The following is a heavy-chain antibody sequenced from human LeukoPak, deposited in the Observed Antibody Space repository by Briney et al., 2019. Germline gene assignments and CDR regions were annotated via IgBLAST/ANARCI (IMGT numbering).Heavy chain of an antibody. Sequence: ASVTVSCKASGYTFTSYAMHWVRQAPGQRLEWMGWINAGNGNTKYSQKFQGRVTITRDTSASTAYMELSSLRSEDTAVYYCARVRQWQQLPFDYWGQGTLVTVSS. CDR3: ARVRQWQQLPFDY. CDR2: INAGNGNT. CDR1: GYTFTSYA. J-gene: IGHJ4*02. D-gene: IGHD6-13*01. V-gene: IGHV1-3*01.